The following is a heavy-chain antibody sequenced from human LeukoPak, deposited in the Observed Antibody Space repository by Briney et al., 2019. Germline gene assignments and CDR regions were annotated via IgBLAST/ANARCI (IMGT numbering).Heavy chain of an antibody. Sequence: GASLRLSCAASGFTFSNYAMSWVRQAPGKGLEWVSAFSGSGDVTHYADSVKGRFTISRENSKNTVYLRMNSLRVEDTAVYYCVKEFLIGYRLTYFDYWGQGTLVTVSS. CDR2: FSGSGDVT. J-gene: IGHJ4*02. D-gene: IGHD3-9*01. V-gene: IGHV3-23*01. CDR3: VKEFLIGYRLTYFDY. CDR1: GFTFSNYA.